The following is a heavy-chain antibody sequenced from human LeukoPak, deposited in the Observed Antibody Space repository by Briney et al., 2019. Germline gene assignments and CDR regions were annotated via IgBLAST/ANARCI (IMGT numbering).Heavy chain of an antibody. CDR3: ARQFLVGSTFHAFDL. V-gene: IGHV4-4*07. CDR2: VDSSGNT. CDR1: VVSMNGYY. J-gene: IGHJ3*01. Sequence: TSETLSLTCSVSVVSMNGYYWSWLRQSAGNRLEWIGHVDSSGNTNYNPSLESRVTMSVDTSKKQFSLKLTSVTAADMAVYFCARQFLVGSTFHAFDLWGQGTRVTVSS. D-gene: IGHD1-26*01.